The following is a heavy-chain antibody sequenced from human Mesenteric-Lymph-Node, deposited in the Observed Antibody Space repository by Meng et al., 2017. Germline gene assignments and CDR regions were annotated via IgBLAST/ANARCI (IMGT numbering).Heavy chain of an antibody. D-gene: IGHD1-26*01. Sequence: GESLKISCTASGFTFGDYAMSWVRQAPGKGLEWVGFIRSKAYGGTTEYAASVKGRFTISRDDSKSIAYLQMNSLKTEDTAVYYCAKRIPGANPFSYWGHGTQVTVAS. J-gene: IGHJ4*01. CDR2: IRSKAYGGTT. CDR1: GFTFGDYA. V-gene: IGHV3-49*04. CDR3: AKRIPGANPFSY.